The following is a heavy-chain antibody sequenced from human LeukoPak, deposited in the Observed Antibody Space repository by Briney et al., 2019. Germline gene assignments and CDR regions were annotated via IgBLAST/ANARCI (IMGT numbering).Heavy chain of an antibody. CDR2: ISGSGGST. V-gene: IGHV3-23*01. D-gene: IGHD3-22*01. J-gene: IGHJ4*02. Sequence: GGSLRLSCAASGFTFNNYAMSWVRQAPGKGLEWVSAISGSGGSTYYTDSVTGRFTISRDNSKNTLYLQMNSPRAEDTALYYCASLDYFDSSDYGDYWGQGTLVTVSS. CDR3: ASLDYFDSSDYGDY. CDR1: GFTFNNYA.